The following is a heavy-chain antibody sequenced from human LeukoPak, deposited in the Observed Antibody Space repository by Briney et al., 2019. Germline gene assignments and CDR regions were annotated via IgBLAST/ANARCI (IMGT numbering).Heavy chain of an antibody. CDR3: ARGGPVAATLYY. CDR2: IYYSGIT. V-gene: IGHV4-59*01. D-gene: IGHD2-15*01. J-gene: IGHJ4*02. CDR1: GGSISSYY. Sequence: SETLSLTCTVSGGSISSYYWSWIRQPPGKGLEWIGYIYYSGITNYNPSLKSRVTISVDTSKNQFSLKLSSVTAADTAVYYCARGGPVAATLYYWGQGTLVTVSS.